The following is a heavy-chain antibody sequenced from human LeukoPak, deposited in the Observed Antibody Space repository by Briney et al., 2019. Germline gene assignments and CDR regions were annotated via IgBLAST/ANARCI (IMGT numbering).Heavy chain of an antibody. CDR3: ARDQGDSYGSYYFDY. CDR2: ISSNGGST. J-gene: IGHJ4*02. D-gene: IGHD5-18*01. CDR1: GFTFSSYA. Sequence: GGSLRLSCAASGFTFSSYAMHWVRQAPGKGLEYVSAISSNGGSTYYANSVKGRLTISRDNSKNTLYLQMGSLRAEDMAVYYCARDQGDSYGSYYFDYWGQGTLVTVSS. V-gene: IGHV3-64*01.